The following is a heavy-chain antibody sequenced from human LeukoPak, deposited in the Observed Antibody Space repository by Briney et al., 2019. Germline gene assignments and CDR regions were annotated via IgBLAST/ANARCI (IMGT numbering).Heavy chain of an antibody. V-gene: IGHV4-59*01. CDR3: ARGVGYYYDSSGNKRKGGAFDI. CDR1: GGSISSYY. J-gene: IGHJ3*02. CDR2: IYYSGST. D-gene: IGHD3-22*01. Sequence: SETLSLTCTVSGGSISSYYWSWIRQPPGKGLEWIGYIYYSGSTNYNPSLKSRVTISVDTSKNQFSLKLSSVTAADTAVYYCARGVGYYYDSSGNKRKGGAFDIWGQGTMVTVSS.